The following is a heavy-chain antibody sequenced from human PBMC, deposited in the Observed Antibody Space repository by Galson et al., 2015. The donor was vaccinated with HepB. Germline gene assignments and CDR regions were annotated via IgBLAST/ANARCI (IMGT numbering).Heavy chain of an antibody. Sequence: SLKLSCEASGFTFSNACMSWIRQAPGKGLEWVGRIKSKTDGGTTDYASPVKGRLTISRDDSKNTMYLQMNSLKTEDTAVYYCNTDLTYYYDSSGYSDAFDIWGQGTMVTVSS. CDR1: GFTFSNAC. V-gene: IGHV3-15*01. J-gene: IGHJ3*02. D-gene: IGHD3-22*01. CDR2: IKSKTDGGTT. CDR3: NTDLTYYYDSSGYSDAFDI.